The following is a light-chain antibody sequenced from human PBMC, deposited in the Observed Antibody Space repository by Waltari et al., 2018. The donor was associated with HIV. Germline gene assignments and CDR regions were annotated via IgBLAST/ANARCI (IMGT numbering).Light chain of an antibody. J-gene: IGLJ2*01. CDR3: SSYAGSNNLV. CDR2: EVT. CDR1: SSDVGGYNF. Sequence: QSALTQPPSASGSPGQSVTISCTGTSSDVGGYNFVSWYQQHPGKAPKLWIFEVTKRPSGVPARFSGSKSGNTASLTVSGLQADDEADYYCSSYAGSNNLVFGGGTKLTVL. V-gene: IGLV2-8*01.